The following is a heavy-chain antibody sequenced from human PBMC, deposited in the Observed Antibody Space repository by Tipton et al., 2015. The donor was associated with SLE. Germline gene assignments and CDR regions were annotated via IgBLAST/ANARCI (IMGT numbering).Heavy chain of an antibody. D-gene: IGHD6-19*01. CDR1: GFTFSNNW. J-gene: IGHJ4*02. Sequence: AVSGFTFSNNWMAWVRQAPGKGLEWVSYISSSGSTIHYADSVKGRFTISRDNAKNSLYLLMNSLRAEDTAVYYCARDEGSGWYNYFDYWGQGTLVTVSS. CDR2: ISSSGSTI. V-gene: IGHV3-48*03. CDR3: ARDEGSGWYNYFDY.